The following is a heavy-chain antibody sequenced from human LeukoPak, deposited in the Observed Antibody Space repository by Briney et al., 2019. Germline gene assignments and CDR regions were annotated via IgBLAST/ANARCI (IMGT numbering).Heavy chain of an antibody. J-gene: IGHJ4*02. V-gene: IGHV4-34*01. CDR1: GGSFSGYY. Sequence: SETLSLTCAVSGGSFSGYYWTWIRQPPGKGLEWIGEINHSGSTNYNPSLKSRVTMSVDTSKNQFSLKLSSVTAADTAVYYCASGGWYRGYWGQGTLVAVSS. CDR3: ASGGWYRGY. CDR2: INHSGST. D-gene: IGHD6-19*01.